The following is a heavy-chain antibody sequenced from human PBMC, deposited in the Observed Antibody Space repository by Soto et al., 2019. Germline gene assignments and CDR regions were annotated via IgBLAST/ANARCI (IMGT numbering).Heavy chain of an antibody. Sequence: QVQLVQSGAEVKKPGASVRVSCKASGYTFTSYGISWVRQAPGQGLEWMGWISADNGNTNYAQNLQGRVTMTTETAPSTAYLELRSLISDDTAVYYCARVGDIVVVGPWFDPWGQGTLVTVSS. D-gene: IGHD2-2*01. J-gene: IGHJ5*02. CDR3: ARVGDIVVVGPWFDP. CDR1: GYTFTSYG. V-gene: IGHV1-18*04. CDR2: ISADNGNT.